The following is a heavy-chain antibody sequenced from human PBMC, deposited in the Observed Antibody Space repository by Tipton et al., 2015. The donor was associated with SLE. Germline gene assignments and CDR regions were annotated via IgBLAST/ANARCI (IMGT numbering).Heavy chain of an antibody. D-gene: IGHD2-8*01. Sequence: QLVQSGGGVVQPGRSLRLSCAASGFTFSSCVMHWVRQAPGKGLEWVAVSSYDATGNFYAHSVKGRFTISRDNAKNTLYLQMNSLRTEDTAVYYCARDDMMYAIRYWFNPWGQGTLVTVSS. J-gene: IGHJ5*02. CDR3: ARDDMMYAIRYWFNP. CDR1: GFTFSSCV. CDR2: SSYDATGN. V-gene: IGHV3-30*03.